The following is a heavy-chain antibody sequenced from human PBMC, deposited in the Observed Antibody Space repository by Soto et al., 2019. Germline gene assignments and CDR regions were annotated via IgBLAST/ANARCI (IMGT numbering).Heavy chain of an antibody. CDR2: ISTYSGNT. V-gene: IGHV1-18*01. CDR1: GYTFTGYG. CDR3: GRDSGSSGYHPIDY. D-gene: IGHD3-22*01. J-gene: IGHJ4*02. Sequence: QVQLVQSGAEMKKPGASVKVSCKASGYTFTGYGISWVRQAPGQGLEWMGWISTYSGNTIYAQKLQGRVTMTTDTSTSTAYMELRSLRSDDTAVYYCGRDSGSSGYHPIDYWGQGTLVTVSS.